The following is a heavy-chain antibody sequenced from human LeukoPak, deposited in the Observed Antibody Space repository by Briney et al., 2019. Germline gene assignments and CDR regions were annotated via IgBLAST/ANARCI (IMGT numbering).Heavy chain of an antibody. J-gene: IGHJ6*02. CDR1: GFTFSDYY. Sequence: GGSLRLSCAASGFTFSDYYMSWIRQAPGKGLEWISYISSSGSPRFYADSVKGRFTISRDNAKKSLFLQMDSLRPDDTAVYYCARDADAGCSGGSCYSDYYYGMDVWGQGTTVTVSS. D-gene: IGHD2-15*01. V-gene: IGHV3-11*01. CDR2: ISSSGSPR. CDR3: ARDADAGCSGGSCYSDYYYGMDV.